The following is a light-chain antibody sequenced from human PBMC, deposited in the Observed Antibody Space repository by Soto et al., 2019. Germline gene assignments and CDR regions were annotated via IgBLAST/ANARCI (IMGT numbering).Light chain of an antibody. CDR2: LGS. J-gene: IGKJ1*01. CDR3: MQALHTPRT. V-gene: IGKV2-28*01. Sequence: DVVVTQSPLSLPVTPGEPASISCRSSQSLLHSNGYNYLDWYLQKPGQSPQLLIYLGSTRASGVPDRFSGSGSGTDFTLKISRVEAEDVGVYYCMQALHTPRTFGQGTKVEIK. CDR1: QSLLHSNGYNY.